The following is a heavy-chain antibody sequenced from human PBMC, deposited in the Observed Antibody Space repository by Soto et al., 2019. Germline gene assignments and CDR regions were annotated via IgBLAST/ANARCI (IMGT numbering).Heavy chain of an antibody. Sequence: EVQLVESGGGLVKPGVSLRLSCAASGLTFSSYSMNWVRQAPGKGLEWVSSISSSSSYIYYADSVKGRFTISRDNAKNSLYLQVNSLRAEDTAVYYCATLVGRVTLFDYWGQGTLVTVSS. CDR2: ISSSSSYI. V-gene: IGHV3-21*01. CDR3: ATLVGRVTLFDY. CDR1: GLTFSSYS. J-gene: IGHJ4*02. D-gene: IGHD1-26*01.